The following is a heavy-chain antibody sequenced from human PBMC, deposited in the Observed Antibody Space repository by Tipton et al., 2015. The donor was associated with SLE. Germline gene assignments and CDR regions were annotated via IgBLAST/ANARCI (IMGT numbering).Heavy chain of an antibody. D-gene: IGHD3-3*01. CDR3: ARAPETWIKHDFWSGSFDS. V-gene: IGHV4-59*08. J-gene: IGHJ4*02. CDR1: DVSFSGYY. CDR2: IHYSGST. Sequence: TLSLTCGVYDVSFSGYYWSWIRQSPGKGLDWIGYIHYSGSTNFSPSLRSRVTMSVDTSANQLSLRVRSVTAADTAVYYCARAPETWIKHDFWSGSFDSWGQGTLVTVSS.